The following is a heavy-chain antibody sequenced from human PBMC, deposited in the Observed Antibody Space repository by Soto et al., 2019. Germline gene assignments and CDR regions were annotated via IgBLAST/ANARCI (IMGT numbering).Heavy chain of an antibody. CDR1: GITFRSSG. CDR3: VRDLSRSGNYKNDAFQI. CDR2: MWYDGTTK. D-gene: IGHD3-10*01. V-gene: IGHV3-33*01. Sequence: QVQLVESGGGVVQPGRSLRLSCAASGITFRSSGMHWVRQAPGKGLEWVAVMWYDGTTKYYGESVKGRFTISRDTSSNTLYLYMNSLRVDDTAVYYCVRDLSRSGNYKNDAFQIWGQGTMGTVSS. J-gene: IGHJ3*02.